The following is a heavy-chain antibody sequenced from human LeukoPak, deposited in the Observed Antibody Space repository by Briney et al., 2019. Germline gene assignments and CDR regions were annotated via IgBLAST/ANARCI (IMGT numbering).Heavy chain of an antibody. Sequence: ASVKVSCKASGYTFTSYGTSWVRQAPGQGLEWMGWISAYNGNTNYAQKLQGRVTTTTDTSTSTAYMELRSLRSDDTAVYYCALNPGTTVTIEPHSRRRPYYYYYYMDVWGKGTTVTVSS. D-gene: IGHD4-17*01. CDR3: ALNPGTTVTIEPHSRRRPYYYYYYMDV. V-gene: IGHV1-18*01. J-gene: IGHJ6*03. CDR2: ISAYNGNT. CDR1: GYTFTSYG.